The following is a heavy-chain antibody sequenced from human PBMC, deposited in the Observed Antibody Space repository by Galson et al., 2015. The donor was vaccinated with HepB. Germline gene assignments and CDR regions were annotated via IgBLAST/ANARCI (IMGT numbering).Heavy chain of an antibody. Sequence: SLRLSCAVSDFTFSTYPMTWVRQAPGKGLVWVSEISAGGDRTYYTDSVRGRFTISRDNSKNTVYLEVNSLRADDTAIYYCAKGAWGALEIWGQGTMVTVSS. V-gene: IGHV3-23*01. J-gene: IGHJ3*02. D-gene: IGHD7-27*01. CDR1: DFTFSTYP. CDR3: AKGAWGALEI. CDR2: ISAGGDRT.